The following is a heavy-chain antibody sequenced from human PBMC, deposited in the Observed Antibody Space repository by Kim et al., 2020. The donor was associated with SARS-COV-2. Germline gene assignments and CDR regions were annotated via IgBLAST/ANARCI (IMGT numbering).Heavy chain of an antibody. CDR3: ARGIESGYSSGFDAFDI. CDR2: INHSGST. D-gene: IGHD6-19*01. J-gene: IGHJ3*02. Sequence: SETLSLTCAVYGGSFSGYYWSWIRQPPGKGLEWIGEINHSGSTNYNPSLKSRVTISVDTSKNQFSLKLSSVTAADTSVYYCARGIESGYSSGFDAFDIWGQGTMVTVSS. V-gene: IGHV4-34*01. CDR1: GGSFSGYY.